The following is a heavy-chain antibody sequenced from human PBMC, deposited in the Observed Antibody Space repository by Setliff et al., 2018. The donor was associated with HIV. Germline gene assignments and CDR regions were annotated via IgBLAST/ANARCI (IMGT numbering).Heavy chain of an antibody. J-gene: IGHJ4*02. V-gene: IGHV4-59*11. CDR2: FYYTGGT. D-gene: IGHD2-2*02. Sequence: KTSETLSLTCTVSAASIRSHYWSWIRQSPGKGLEWIGNFYYTGGTDYNPSFKSRVTISLDKSNNQISLNLSSATAADTAVYYCARHTVFVRYFDHWGQGMLVTVSS. CDR1: AASIRSHY. CDR3: ARHTVFVRYFDH.